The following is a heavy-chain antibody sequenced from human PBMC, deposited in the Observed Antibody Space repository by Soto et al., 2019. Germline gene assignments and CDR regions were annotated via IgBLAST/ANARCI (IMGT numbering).Heavy chain of an antibody. Sequence: QVQLVESGGGVVQPGRSLRLSCAASGVIFSNYGMYWVRQAPVKGLEWVACMSYDGTTKSYADSVKGRFTISRDNSQNTLYLQMNSLRPEATGVYDGAREVLWSRYFDYWGQGTLVTVSS. J-gene: IGHJ4*02. CDR3: AREVLWSRYFDY. V-gene: IGHV3-30-3*01. D-gene: IGHD3-10*01. CDR1: GVIFSNYG. CDR2: MSYDGTTK.